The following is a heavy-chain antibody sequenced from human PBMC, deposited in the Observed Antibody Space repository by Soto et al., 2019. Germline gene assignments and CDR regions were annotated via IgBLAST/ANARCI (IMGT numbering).Heavy chain of an antibody. D-gene: IGHD3-3*01. J-gene: IGHJ6*02. V-gene: IGHV4-4*02. CDR3: ARVNVLRSLERTYYYYGMDV. CDR2: IYHSGST. CDR1: GGSISSSNW. Sequence: PSETLSLTCAVSGGSISSSNWWSWVRQPPGKGLEWIGEIYHSGSTNYNPSLKSRVTISVDKSKNQFSLKLSSVTAADTAVYYCARVNVLRSLERTYYYYGMDVWGQGTTVTVS.